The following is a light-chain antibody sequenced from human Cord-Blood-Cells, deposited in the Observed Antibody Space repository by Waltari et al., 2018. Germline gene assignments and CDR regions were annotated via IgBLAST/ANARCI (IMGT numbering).Light chain of an antibody. CDR3: SSYTSSSTYV. CDR2: EVS. CDR1: RSDVGGYNY. J-gene: IGLJ1*01. V-gene: IGLV2-14*01. Sequence: QSALTQPASVSGSPGQSITISCTGPRSDVGGYNYVSWYQQHPGKAPKLMIYEVSNRPSGVSNRFSGSKSGNTASLTISGLQAEDEADYYCSSYTSSSTYVLGTGTKVTVL.